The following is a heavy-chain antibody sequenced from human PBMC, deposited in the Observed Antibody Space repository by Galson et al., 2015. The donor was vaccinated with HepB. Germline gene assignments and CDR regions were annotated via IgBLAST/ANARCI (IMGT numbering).Heavy chain of an antibody. CDR3: AYGGDYGDYLVY. V-gene: IGHV5-10-1*01. CDR1: GYSFTNYW. J-gene: IGHJ4*02. Sequence: QSGAEVKKPGESLRISCKGSGYSFTNYWISWVRQMPGKGLEWMGRIDPSDSYTNYSPSFQGHVTISADKSISTAYLQWNSLKASDTAMYYCAYGGDYGDYLVYWGQGTLVTVSS. CDR2: IDPSDSYT. D-gene: IGHD4-17*01.